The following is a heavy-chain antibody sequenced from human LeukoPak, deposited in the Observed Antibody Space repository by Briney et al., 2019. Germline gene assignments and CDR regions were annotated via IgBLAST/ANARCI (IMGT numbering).Heavy chain of an antibody. CDR1: GGSISSGSYY. V-gene: IGHV4-61*02. CDR3: ARGTVGRTYCGGDCYSPIDY. J-gene: IGHJ4*02. D-gene: IGHD2-21*01. Sequence: SQTLSLTXTVSGGSISSGSYYWSWIRQPAGKGLEWIGRMYSSGSTNYNPSLKSRVTISVDTSKNQFSLKLSSVTAADTAVYYCARGTVGRTYCGGDCYSPIDYWGRGSLVTVSS. CDR2: MYSSGST.